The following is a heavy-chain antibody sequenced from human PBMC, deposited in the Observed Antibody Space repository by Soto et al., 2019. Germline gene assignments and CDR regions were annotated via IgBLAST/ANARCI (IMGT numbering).Heavy chain of an antibody. CDR2: INHSGST. V-gene: IGHV4-34*01. D-gene: IGHD2-2*01. CDR3: ARGLGVPPLRPNGFDP. CDR1: GGSFSGYY. J-gene: IGHJ5*02. Sequence: SETLSLTCAVYGGSFSGYYWSWIRQPPGKGLEWIGEINHSGSTNYNPSLKSRVTISVDTSKNQFSLKLSSVTAADTAVYYCARGLGVPPLRPNGFDPWGQGTLVTVPQ.